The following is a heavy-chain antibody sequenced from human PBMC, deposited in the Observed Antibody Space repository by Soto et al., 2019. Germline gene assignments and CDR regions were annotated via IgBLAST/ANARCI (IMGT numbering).Heavy chain of an antibody. CDR1: GGSVSSYY. V-gene: IGHV4-59*02. J-gene: IGHJ3*02. D-gene: IGHD3-10*01. CDR3: ARAKGLVRGVIITPDAFDI. CDR2: IYYSGST. Sequence: TLSLTXTAYGGSVSSYYWSWIRQPPGKGLEWIGYIYYSGSTNYNPSLKSRVTISVDTSKNQFSLKLSSVTAADTAVYYCARAKGLVRGVIITPDAFDIWGQGTMVTVSS.